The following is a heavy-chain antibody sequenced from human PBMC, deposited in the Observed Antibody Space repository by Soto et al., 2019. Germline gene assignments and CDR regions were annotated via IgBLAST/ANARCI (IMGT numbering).Heavy chain of an antibody. D-gene: IGHD3-16*01. J-gene: IGHJ4*02. CDR3: AREEKQLSRYGGDFDY. CDR2: IYYIGTT. Sequence: QVQLQESGPGLVKPSETLSLTCSVSDGSVNTGNYYWSWIRQPPGKGLEWIGHIYYIGTTNYNPSFKSRVTISVDTSKTQFSLKVTSVTAADTAVYFCAREEKQLSRYGGDFDYWGQGILVTDSS. V-gene: IGHV4-61*01. CDR1: DGSVNTGNYY.